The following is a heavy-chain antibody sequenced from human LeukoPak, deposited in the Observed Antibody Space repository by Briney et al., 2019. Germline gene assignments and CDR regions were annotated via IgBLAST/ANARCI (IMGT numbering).Heavy chain of an antibody. V-gene: IGHV5-51*01. D-gene: IGHD2-2*01. Sequence: GESLEISCEGSGYSFTSYWIGWVRQMPGKGLEWMGIIYPGDSDTRYSPSFQGQVTISAGKSISTAYLQWSSLKGSDNAMYYCASLRLVPAAIRVDHFHYWGQGTLVTVSS. J-gene: IGHJ4*02. CDR3: ASLRLVPAAIRVDHFHY. CDR1: GYSFTSYW. CDR2: IYPGDSDT.